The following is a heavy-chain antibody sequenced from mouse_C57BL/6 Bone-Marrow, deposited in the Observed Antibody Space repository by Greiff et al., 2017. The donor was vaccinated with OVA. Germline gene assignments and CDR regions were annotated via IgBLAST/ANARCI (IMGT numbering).Heavy chain of an antibody. J-gene: IGHJ2*01. CDR1: GYTFTSYW. D-gene: IGHD2-3*01. V-gene: IGHV1-55*01. CDR2: IYPGSGST. Sequence: LQQPGAELVKPGASVKMSCKASGYTFTSYWITWVKQRPGQGLEWIGDIYPGSGSTNYNEKFKSKATLTVDTSSSTAYMQLSSLTSEDSAVYYCARSGGYYDYFDYWGQGTTLTVSS. CDR3: ARSGGYYDYFDY.